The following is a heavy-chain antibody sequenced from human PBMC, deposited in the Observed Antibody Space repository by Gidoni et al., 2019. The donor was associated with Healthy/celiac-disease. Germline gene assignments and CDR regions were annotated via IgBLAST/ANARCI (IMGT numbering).Heavy chain of an antibody. CDR2: ISPRSTTI. Sequence: EVQLVESGGGLVQPGGSLTLSCAASGFTFSGYSMTWVRQAPGKGLEWVSYISPRSTTIYYADSVKGRFTISRDNAKNSLSLQMNSLRHEDTAVYYCARDQSYSNNGYNWFDPWGQGTLVTVSS. D-gene: IGHD4-4*01. V-gene: IGHV3-48*02. CDR3: ARDQSYSNNGYNWFDP. CDR1: GFTFSGYS. J-gene: IGHJ5*02.